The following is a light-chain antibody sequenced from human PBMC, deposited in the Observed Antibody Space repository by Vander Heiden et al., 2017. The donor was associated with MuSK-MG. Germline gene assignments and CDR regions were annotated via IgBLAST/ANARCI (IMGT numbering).Light chain of an antibody. Sequence: SSDLTQVPAVSVASGLSVRITCPGSSLSTPYATWFQQKPGPAPPLFISDKNKRPAGIPDRISGSSSGNTASWTITGAQAEDEDDYYCYSRDSSGHHLVFGGGTKLTVL. V-gene: IGLV3-19*01. J-gene: IGLJ2*01. CDR1: SLSTPY. CDR3: YSRDSSGHHLV. CDR2: DKN.